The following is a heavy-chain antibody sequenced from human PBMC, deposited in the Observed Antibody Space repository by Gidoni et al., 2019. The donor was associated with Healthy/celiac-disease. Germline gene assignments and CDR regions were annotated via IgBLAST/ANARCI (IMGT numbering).Heavy chain of an antibody. D-gene: IGHD2-15*01. Sequence: EVELVESGGGLVKTGRSLRLSCAPSGFTFSSYWRNWVRQAPGKGLGWVANIKQDGSEKYYVDAVKGRFTISRDNAKNSLYLQLNSLRAVDTAVYYCARRPQGSGHWGFAYWGQGTLVTVSS. V-gene: IGHV3-7*01. CDR3: ARRPQGSGHWGFAY. CDR2: IKQDGSEK. J-gene: IGHJ4*02. CDR1: GFTFSSYW.